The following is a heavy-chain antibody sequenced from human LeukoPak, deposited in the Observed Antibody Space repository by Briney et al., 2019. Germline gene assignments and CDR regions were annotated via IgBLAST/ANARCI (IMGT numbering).Heavy chain of an antibody. J-gene: IGHJ5*02. Sequence: SETLSLTCTVSGGSISSGGYYWSWIRQNPGKGLEWIGYIYYSGSTYYNPSLKSRVTISVDTSKNQFSLKLSSVTAADTAVYYCARVGCSGGSCYWFDPWGQGTLVTVSS. CDR2: IYYSGST. V-gene: IGHV4-31*03. CDR3: ARVGCSGGSCYWFDP. D-gene: IGHD2-15*01. CDR1: GGSISSGGYY.